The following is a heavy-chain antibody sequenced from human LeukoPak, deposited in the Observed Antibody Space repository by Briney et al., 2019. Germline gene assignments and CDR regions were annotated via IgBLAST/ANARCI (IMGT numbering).Heavy chain of an antibody. D-gene: IGHD2-21*02. J-gene: IGHJ2*01. CDR3: ARDSYADPYCGGDSYSGWYFDL. V-gene: IGHV3-74*01. CDR1: GFTFSSYW. Sequence: GGSLRLSCAASGFTFSSYWMHWVRQAPGKGLVWVSRINSDGSSTSYADSVKGRFTISRDNAKNTLYLQMNSLRAEDTAVYYGARDSYADPYCGGDSYSGWYFDLWGRGTLVIVSS. CDR2: INSDGSST.